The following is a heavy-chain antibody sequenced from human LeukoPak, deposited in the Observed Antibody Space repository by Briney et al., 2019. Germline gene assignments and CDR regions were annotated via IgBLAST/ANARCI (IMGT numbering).Heavy chain of an antibody. CDR3: ARHEIVVVPAATHYYYYYYMDV. CDR1: GYSFTSYW. J-gene: IGHJ6*03. CDR2: IYPGDSDT. D-gene: IGHD2-2*01. Sequence: GESLKISCKGSGYSFTSYWIGWVRQMPGKGLEWMGIIYPGDSDTRYSPSFQGQVTISADKSISTAYLQWSSLKASDTAMYYCARHEIVVVPAATHYYYYYYMDVWGKGITVTVSS. V-gene: IGHV5-51*01.